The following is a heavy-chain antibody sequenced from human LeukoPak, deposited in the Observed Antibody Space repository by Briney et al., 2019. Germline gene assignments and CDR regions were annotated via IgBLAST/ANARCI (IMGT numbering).Heavy chain of an antibody. V-gene: IGHV1-69*05. Sequence: SVKVSCKASGGTFSSYTITWVRQAPGQGLEWMGGIMPLFGAANYAQKFQGRVTITTDESTSTAYMDLSSLRSEDTAMYYCVRVDRHNFYLDVWGKGTTVTVSS. CDR2: IMPLFGAA. CDR1: GGTFSSYT. J-gene: IGHJ6*03. CDR3: VRVDRHNFYLDV.